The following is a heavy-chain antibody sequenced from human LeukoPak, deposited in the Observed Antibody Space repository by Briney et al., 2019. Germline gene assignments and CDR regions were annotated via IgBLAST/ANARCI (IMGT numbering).Heavy chain of an antibody. J-gene: IGHJ2*01. D-gene: IGHD2-21*02. V-gene: IGHV3-9*01. CDR3: AKDYCGGDCYSGWYFDL. Sequence: PGRSLRLSCAASGFTFDDYAVHWVRQAPGKGLEGVSGISYNSDTIAYADSVKGRFTISRVNAKNSLYLQMNSLRAEDTALYYCAKDYCGGDCYSGWYFDLWGRGTLVTVSS. CDR1: GFTFDDYA. CDR2: ISYNSDTI.